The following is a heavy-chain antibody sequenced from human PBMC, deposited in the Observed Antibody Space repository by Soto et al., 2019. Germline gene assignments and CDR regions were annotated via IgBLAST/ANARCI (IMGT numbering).Heavy chain of an antibody. V-gene: IGHV3-23*01. Sequence: EVQLLESGGGLVQPGGSLRLSCAASGFTFSSYAMSWVRQAPGKGLEWVSAISGSGGSTYYADSVKGRFTISRDNSKNKLYLQMNSLRAADTAVYYCAKTARQQWLVRGPYLDGYFDYWGQGTLVTVSS. D-gene: IGHD6-19*01. CDR2: ISGSGGST. CDR3: AKTARQQWLVRGPYLDGYFDY. CDR1: GFTFSSYA. J-gene: IGHJ4*02.